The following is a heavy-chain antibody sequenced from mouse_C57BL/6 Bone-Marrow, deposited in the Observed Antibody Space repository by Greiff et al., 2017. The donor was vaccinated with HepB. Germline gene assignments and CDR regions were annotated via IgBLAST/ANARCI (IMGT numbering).Heavy chain of an antibody. V-gene: IGHV5-16*01. J-gene: IGHJ2*01. Sequence: EVKLVESEGGLVQPGSSMKLSCTASGFTFSDYYMAWVRQVPEKGLEWVANINYDGSSTYYLDSLKSRFIISRDNAKNILYLQMSRLKSEDTATYYCTRESPDSNYFYFDYWGQGTTLTVSS. CDR2: INYDGSST. D-gene: IGHD2-5*01. CDR1: GFTFSDYY. CDR3: TRESPDSNYFYFDY.